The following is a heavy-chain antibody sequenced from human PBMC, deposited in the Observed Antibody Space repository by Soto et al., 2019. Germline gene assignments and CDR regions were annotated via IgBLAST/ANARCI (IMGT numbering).Heavy chain of an antibody. CDR2: ISSSGSTI. CDR3: ARDIILIPGYSMDV. J-gene: IGHJ6*02. CDR1: GLTFSSYE. D-gene: IGHD2-8*01. Sequence: GGSLRLSCAASGLTFSSYEMNWVRQAPGKGLEWVSYISSSGSTIYYADSVKGRFTISRDNAKNSLYLQMNSLRAEDTAVYYCARDIILIPGYSMDVWGQGTTVTVSS. V-gene: IGHV3-48*03.